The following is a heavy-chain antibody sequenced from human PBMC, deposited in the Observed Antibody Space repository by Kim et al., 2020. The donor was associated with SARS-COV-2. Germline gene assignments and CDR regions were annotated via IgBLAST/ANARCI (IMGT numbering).Heavy chain of an antibody. CDR1: GGSINNYY. CDR3: ARDSYSTCWFDH. D-gene: IGHD6-13*01. J-gene: IGHJ5*02. Sequence: SETLSLTCTVSGGSINNYYWSWIRQPPRKGLEWIGYLYYSGSTNYNPSLKSRVTISVDTSKNQFSLKLTSVTAADTAVYYCARDSYSTCWFDHWGQGTLVTVSS. V-gene: IGHV4-59*13. CDR2: LYYSGST.